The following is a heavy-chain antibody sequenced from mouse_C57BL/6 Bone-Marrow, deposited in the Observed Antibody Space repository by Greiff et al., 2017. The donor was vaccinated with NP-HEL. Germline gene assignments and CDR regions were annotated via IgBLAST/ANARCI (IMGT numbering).Heavy chain of an antibody. CDR1: GYAFTNYL. D-gene: IGHD1-1*02. CDR3: AIWSLPDY. Sequence: QESGAELVRPGTSVKVSCKASGYAFTNYLIEWVKQRPGQGLEWIGVINPGSGGTNYNEKFKGKATLTADKSSSTAYMQLSSLTSEDSAVYFCAIWSLPDYWGQGTSVTVSS. J-gene: IGHJ4*01. CDR2: INPGSGGT. V-gene: IGHV1-54*01.